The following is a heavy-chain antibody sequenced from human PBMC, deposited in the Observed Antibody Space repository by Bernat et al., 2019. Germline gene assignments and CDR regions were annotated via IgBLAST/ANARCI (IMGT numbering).Heavy chain of an antibody. CDR2: ISYDGSNK. CDR3: AKDNEHCSSTSCYYGLSFDPALRRP. D-gene: IGHD2-2*01. J-gene: IGHJ5*02. Sequence: QVQLVESGGGVVQPGRSLRLSCAASGFTFSSYGMHWVRQAPGKGLEWVAVISYDGSNKYYVDSVKGRFTISRDNSKNTLYLQMNSLRAEDTAMYYCAKDNEHCSSTSCYYGLSFDPALRRPWGQGTLVTVSS. V-gene: IGHV3-30*18. CDR1: GFTFSSYG.